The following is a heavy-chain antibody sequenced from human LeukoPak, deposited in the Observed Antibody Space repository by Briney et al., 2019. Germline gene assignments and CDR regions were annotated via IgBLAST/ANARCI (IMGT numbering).Heavy chain of an antibody. CDR3: ARGGDGSGSYYIEHYYYYMDV. CDR1: GYTFTVYY. D-gene: IGHD3-10*01. Sequence: ASVKVSFKASGYTFTVYYMHWVRQAPGQGLEWMGIINPSGGSTSYAQKFQGRVTMTRDTSTSTVYMELSSLRSEDTAVYYCARGGDGSGSYYIEHYYYYMDVWGKGTTVTISS. J-gene: IGHJ6*03. CDR2: INPSGGST. V-gene: IGHV1-46*01.